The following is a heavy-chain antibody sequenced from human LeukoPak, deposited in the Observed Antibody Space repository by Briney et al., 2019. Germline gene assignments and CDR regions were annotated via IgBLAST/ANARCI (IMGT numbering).Heavy chain of an antibody. J-gene: IGHJ6*03. Sequence: SETLSLTCTDSGGSLTSYYWSWIRRSPGKGLEYIGYIHLSGSTRYNPSLTSRVTLSMDTSKNQFSLKLNSVTAADTAIYYCARLGFGDLLSHYYYYIDVWGKGTTVTVSS. CDR1: GGSLTSYY. V-gene: IGHV4-59*01. CDR3: ARLGFGDLLSHYYYYIDV. D-gene: IGHD3-10*01. CDR2: IHLSGST.